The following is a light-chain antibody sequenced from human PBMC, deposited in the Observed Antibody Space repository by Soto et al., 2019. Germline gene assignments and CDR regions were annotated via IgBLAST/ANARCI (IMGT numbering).Light chain of an antibody. CDR1: NSDVGRYNF. Sequence: QSALTQPRSVSGSPGQSVTISCTGTNSDVGRYNFVSLYQQLPGKAPKLLISAVSQRPSGVPDRFSGSKSGNTASLTISGLQADDEADYFCYSYTASDIWVFGGGTKLTVL. J-gene: IGLJ3*02. CDR3: YSYTASDIWV. CDR2: AVS. V-gene: IGLV2-11*01.